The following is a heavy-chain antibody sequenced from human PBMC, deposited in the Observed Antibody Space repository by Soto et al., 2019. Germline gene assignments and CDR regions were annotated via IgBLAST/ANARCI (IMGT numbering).Heavy chain of an antibody. CDR3: ARAGPYCISTSCYDAFDI. D-gene: IGHD2-2*01. CDR2: IYYSGST. Sequence: PSETLSLTCTVSGGSISSYYWSWIRQPPGKGLEWIGYIYYSGSTNYNPSLKSRVTISVDTSKNQFSLKLSSVTAADTAVYYCARAGPYCISTSCYDAFDIWGQGTMVTVSS. J-gene: IGHJ3*02. V-gene: IGHV4-59*01. CDR1: GGSISSYY.